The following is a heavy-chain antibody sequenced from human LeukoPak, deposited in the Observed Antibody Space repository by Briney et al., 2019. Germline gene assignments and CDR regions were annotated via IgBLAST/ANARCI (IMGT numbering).Heavy chain of an antibody. CDR3: ARDRITMVRGVIDY. CDR2: ISGSGGRT. V-gene: IGHV3-23*01. J-gene: IGHJ4*02. Sequence: QSGGSLRLSCAASGFTFSSYGMSWVRQAPGKGLEWVSAISGSGGRTYYADSVRGRFTISRDNSKNTLYLQMNSLRAEDTAVYYCARDRITMVRGVIDYWGQGTLVTVSS. CDR1: GFTFSSYG. D-gene: IGHD3-10*01.